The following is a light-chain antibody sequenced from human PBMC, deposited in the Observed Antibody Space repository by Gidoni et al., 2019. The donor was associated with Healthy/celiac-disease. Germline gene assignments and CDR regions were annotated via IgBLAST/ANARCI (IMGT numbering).Light chain of an antibody. CDR2: DAS. V-gene: IGKV3-11*01. CDR3: QQLSNWLRAFP. J-gene: IGKJ4*01. CDR1: QSVSSY. Sequence: IVWTQSPATLSVAPGERATLSCSASQSVSSYLAWYQQKPGQAPRLLIYDASNRATGIPARFSGSGSGTDFTLTISSLDPEDFAVYYCQQLSNWLRAFPFGGGTKVEIQ.